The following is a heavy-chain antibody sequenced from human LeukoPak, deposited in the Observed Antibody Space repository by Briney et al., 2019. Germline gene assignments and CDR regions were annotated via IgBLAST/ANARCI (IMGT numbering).Heavy chain of an antibody. CDR3: ARGLERRYYYMDV. V-gene: IGHV4-34*01. D-gene: IGHD1-1*01. CDR2: INHSGST. Sequence: SETLSLTCAVYGGSFSGYYWSWIRQPPGKGLEWIGEINHSGSTNYNPSLKSRVTISVDTSKNQFSLKLSSVTAADTAVYYCARGLERRYYYMDVWGKGTTVTVSS. J-gene: IGHJ6*03. CDR1: GGSFSGYY.